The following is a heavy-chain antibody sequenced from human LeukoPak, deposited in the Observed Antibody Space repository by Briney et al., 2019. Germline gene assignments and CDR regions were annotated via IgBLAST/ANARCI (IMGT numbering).Heavy chain of an antibody. J-gene: IGHJ4*02. CDR1: GGSISNYY. CDR2: IYSSGST. V-gene: IGHV4-4*07. CDR3: ARGYNILTGYYYFDY. Sequence: PSDTLSLTCTVSGGSISNYYWSWIRQPAGKGLEWIGRIYSSGSTNDNPSLKSRLTMSVDTSKNQFSLKLSAVTAADTAVYYCARGYNILTGYYYFDYWGQGILVTVSS. D-gene: IGHD3-9*01.